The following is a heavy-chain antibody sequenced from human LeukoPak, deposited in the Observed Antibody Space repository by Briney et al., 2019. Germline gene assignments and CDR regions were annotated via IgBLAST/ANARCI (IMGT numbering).Heavy chain of an antibody. CDR3: AKFSPTPLLNYYYYGMDV. Sequence: GGSLRLSCAASGFTFSTFAMSWVRQAPGTGLEWVSWFSGSGASTYYADSVKGRFTISRDNSKNTLYLQMNSLRAEDTAVYYCAKFSPTPLLNYYYYGMDVWGQGTTVTVSS. CDR2: FSGSGAST. J-gene: IGHJ6*02. CDR1: GFTFSTFA. V-gene: IGHV3-23*01.